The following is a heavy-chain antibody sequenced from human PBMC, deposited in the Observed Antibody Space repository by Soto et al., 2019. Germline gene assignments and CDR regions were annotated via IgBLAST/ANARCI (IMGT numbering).Heavy chain of an antibody. D-gene: IGHD3-22*01. CDR3: ARDYSDTNGYYYFDY. CDR2: IYHSGYT. CDR1: GGSMSSYY. J-gene: IGHJ4*02. V-gene: IGHV4-59*01. Sequence: PSDTLALTCSVSGGSMSSYYWYWLRQPPGKGLECIGYIYHSGYTNYSPSLKSRVTMSVDTSKNHFSLKLSSVTAADTAVYYCARDYSDTNGYYYFDYWGKG.